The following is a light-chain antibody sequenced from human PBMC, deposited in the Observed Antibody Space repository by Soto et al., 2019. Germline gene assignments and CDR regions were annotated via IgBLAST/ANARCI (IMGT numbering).Light chain of an antibody. V-gene: IGKV3-20*01. Sequence: EIVLTQSPGTLSLSPGERATLSCRASQSVSSSYLAWYQQKPGQAPRLLIYGASSRATGIPDRFSGSGSGTDFTLTISRLEPEDFAVHYCQQYGSSLITFGQGTDWRL. CDR2: GAS. CDR3: QQYGSSLIT. CDR1: QSVSSSY. J-gene: IGKJ5*01.